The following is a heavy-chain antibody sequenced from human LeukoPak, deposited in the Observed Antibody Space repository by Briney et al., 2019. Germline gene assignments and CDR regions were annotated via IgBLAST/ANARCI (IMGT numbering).Heavy chain of an antibody. D-gene: IGHD3-22*01. Sequence: GGSLRLSCAASGFTFSSYGMHWVRQAPGKGLEWVAVIWYDGSNKYYADSVKGRFTISRDNSKNTLYLQMNSLRAEDTAVYYCAKDEVLYDSSGYPDYWGQGTLVIVSS. CDR2: IWYDGSNK. CDR1: GFTFSSYG. J-gene: IGHJ4*02. V-gene: IGHV3-33*06. CDR3: AKDEVLYDSSGYPDY.